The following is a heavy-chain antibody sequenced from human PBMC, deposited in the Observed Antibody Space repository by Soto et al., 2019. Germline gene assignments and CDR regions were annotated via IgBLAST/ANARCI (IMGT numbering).Heavy chain of an antibody. CDR1: VYSISSGYY. D-gene: IGHD6-19*01. Sequence: PSETLSLTCAVSVYSISSGYYWGWIRQPPGKGLEWIGSIYHSGSTYYNPSLKSRVTISVDTSKNQFSLKLSSVTAADTAVYYCARGSSGWREGWFDPWGQGTLVTVSS. CDR3: ARGSSGWREGWFDP. V-gene: IGHV4-38-2*01. J-gene: IGHJ5*02. CDR2: IYHSGST.